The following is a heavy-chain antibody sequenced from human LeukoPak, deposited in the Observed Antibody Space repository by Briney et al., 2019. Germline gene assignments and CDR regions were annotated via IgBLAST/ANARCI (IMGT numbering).Heavy chain of an antibody. CDR1: GFTFSSYSMN. V-gene: IGHV4-39*01. CDR2: IYYSGST. CDR3: ARHDTIFGVVNPTDAFDI. D-gene: IGHD3-3*01. J-gene: IGHJ3*02. Sequence: TGGSLRLSCAASGFTFSSYSMNWVRQAPGKGLEWIGSIYYSGSTYYNPSLKSRVTISVDTSKKQFSLKLSSVTAADTAVYYCARHDTIFGVVNPTDAFDIWGQGTMVTVSS.